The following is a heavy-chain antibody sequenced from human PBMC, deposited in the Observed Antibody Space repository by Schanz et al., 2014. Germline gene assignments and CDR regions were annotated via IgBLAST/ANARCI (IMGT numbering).Heavy chain of an antibody. CDR2: SSGSSRTI. J-gene: IGHJ4*02. Sequence: EVQLLESGGGLVQPGGSLRLSCLASGFAFSSYGMNWLRQAPGKGLEWVSYSSGSSRTIYYADSMKGRFTVSRDNAENALYLQMNSRRAEDTGLDFCARGGSGSHYRLDYWGQGTLVTVSS. CDR3: ARGGSGSHYRLDY. D-gene: IGHD1-26*01. CDR1: GFAFSSYG. V-gene: IGHV3-48*01.